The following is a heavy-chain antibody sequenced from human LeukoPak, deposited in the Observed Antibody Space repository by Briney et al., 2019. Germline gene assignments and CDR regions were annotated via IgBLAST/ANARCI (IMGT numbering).Heavy chain of an antibody. J-gene: IGHJ4*02. Sequence: GGSLRLSCAASGFTFSSYAMSWVRQAPGKGLEWVSAIRGSGGSTYYADSVKGRFTISRDNAKNSLSLQMNSLRVEDTAVYYCAKVAKYYYGSETYYFFEHWGQGTPVTASS. D-gene: IGHD3-10*01. CDR3: AKVAKYYYGSETYYFFEH. CDR2: IRGSGGST. CDR1: GFTFSSYA. V-gene: IGHV3-23*01.